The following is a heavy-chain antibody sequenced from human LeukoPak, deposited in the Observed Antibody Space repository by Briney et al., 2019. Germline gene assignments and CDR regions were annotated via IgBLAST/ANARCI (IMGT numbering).Heavy chain of an antibody. V-gene: IGHV4-34*01. Sequence: SETLSLTCAVYGGSFSGYYWRWIRQPPGKGLEWIGEINHSGSTNYNPSLKSRVTISVDTSKNQFSLKLSSVTAADTAVYYCARPITATDYGGGNWFDPWGQGTLVTVSS. CDR1: GGSFSGYY. CDR3: ARPITATDYGGGNWFDP. CDR2: INHSGST. J-gene: IGHJ5*02. D-gene: IGHD1-7*01.